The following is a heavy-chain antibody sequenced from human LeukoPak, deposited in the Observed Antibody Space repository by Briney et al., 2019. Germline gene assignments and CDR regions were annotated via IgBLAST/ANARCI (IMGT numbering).Heavy chain of an antibody. Sequence: PGGSLRLSCAASGFSFSTYTMNWVRQAPGKGLEWVSSITPSNTDINYADSVKGRFTISRDNAKNTLYLQMNSLRAEDTAIYYCVRFAEGPGSRMGFDPWGQGNLVTVSS. CDR3: VRFAEGPGSRMGFDP. D-gene: IGHD2-8*01. V-gene: IGHV3-21*01. J-gene: IGHJ5*02. CDR2: ITPSNTDI. CDR1: GFSFSTYT.